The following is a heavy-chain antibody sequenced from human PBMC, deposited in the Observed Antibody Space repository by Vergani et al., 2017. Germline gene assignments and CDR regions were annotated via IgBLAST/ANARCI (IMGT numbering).Heavy chain of an antibody. CDR2: IYSGGST. V-gene: IGHV3-66*02. J-gene: IGHJ4*02. CDR1: GFTVSSNY. Sequence: EVQMVESGGGLVKPGGSLRLSCVASGFTVSSNYMSWVRQAPGKGLEWVSVIYSGGSTYYADSVKGRFTISRDNSKNTLYLQMNSLRAEDTAVYYCARESLGYWGQGTLVTVSS. CDR3: ARESLGY.